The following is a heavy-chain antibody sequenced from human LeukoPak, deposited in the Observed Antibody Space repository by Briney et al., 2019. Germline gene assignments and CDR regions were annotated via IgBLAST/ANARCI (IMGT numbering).Heavy chain of an antibody. CDR2: IYPGDSDT. CDR3: ASMPTVTAFAYFDY. D-gene: IGHD4-17*01. V-gene: IGHV5-51*01. Sequence: GESLKISCKASRYRFTSYWIGWVRQMPGKGLEWMGIIYPGDSDTRYSPSLQGQVTISADKSISTAYLQWSSLKASDTAMYYCASMPTVTAFAYFDYWGQGTLVTVSS. J-gene: IGHJ4*02. CDR1: RYRFTSYW.